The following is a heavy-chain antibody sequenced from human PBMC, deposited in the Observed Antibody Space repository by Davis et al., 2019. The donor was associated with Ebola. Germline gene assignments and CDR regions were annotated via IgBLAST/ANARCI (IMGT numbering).Heavy chain of an antibody. V-gene: IGHV3-74*01. D-gene: IGHD3-10*01. CDR2: INSDGSST. CDR3: ARCSGSLNLYYYYGMDV. J-gene: IGHJ6*02. Sequence: PGGSLRLSCAASGFTFSSYWMHWVRQAPGKGLVWVSRINSDGSSTSYADSVKGRFTISRDNAKNTLYLQMNSLRAEDTAVYYCARCSGSLNLYYYYGMDVWGQGTTVTVSS. CDR1: GFTFSSYW.